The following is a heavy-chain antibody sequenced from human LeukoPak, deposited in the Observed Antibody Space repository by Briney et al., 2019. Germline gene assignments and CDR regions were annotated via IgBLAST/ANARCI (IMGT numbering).Heavy chain of an antibody. CDR1: RFTFSSYS. CDR3: ARQLLVRGANWFDP. D-gene: IGHD3-10*01. J-gene: IGHJ5*02. V-gene: IGHV3-21*01. Sequence: GGSLILSCAASRFTFSSYSMNWGRQAPGKGLEWVSSISSSSSYIYYADSVKGRFTISRDNAKNSLYLQMNSLRAEDTAVYYCARQLLVRGANWFDPWGQGTLVTVSS. CDR2: ISSSSSYI.